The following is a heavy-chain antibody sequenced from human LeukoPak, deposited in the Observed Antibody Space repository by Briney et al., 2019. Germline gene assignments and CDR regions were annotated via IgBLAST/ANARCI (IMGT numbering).Heavy chain of an antibody. Sequence: GGSLRLSCAASGFTFSSYAMHWVRQAPGKGLEWVAVISYDGSNKYYADSVKGRFTISRDNSKNTLYLQMNSLRAEDTAVYYCARGVVRYFDYWGQGALVTVSS. CDR2: ISYDGSNK. CDR1: GFTFSSYA. V-gene: IGHV3-30*04. D-gene: IGHD3-9*01. J-gene: IGHJ4*02. CDR3: ARGVVRYFDY.